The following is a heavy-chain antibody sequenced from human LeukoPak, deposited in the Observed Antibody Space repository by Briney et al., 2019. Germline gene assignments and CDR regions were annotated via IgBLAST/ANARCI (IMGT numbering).Heavy chain of an antibody. CDR2: ISAYNGNT. D-gene: IGHD4-17*01. CDR1: GYTFTSYG. CDR3: ARDGWGGDTGERSSSATVTTFTRERLSYYMDV. Sequence: ASVKVSCKASGYTFTSYGISWVRQAPGQGLEWMGWISAYNGNTNYAQKLQGRVTMTTDTSTSTAYMELRSLRSDDTAVYYCARDGWGGDTGERSSSATVTTFTRERLSYYMDVWGKGTTVTISS. V-gene: IGHV1-18*01. J-gene: IGHJ6*03.